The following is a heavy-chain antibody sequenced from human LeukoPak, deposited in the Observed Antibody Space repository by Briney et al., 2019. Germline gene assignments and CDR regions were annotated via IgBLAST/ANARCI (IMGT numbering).Heavy chain of an antibody. V-gene: IGHV3-21*01. Sequence: PGGSLRLSCAATGFTFSSYSMNWVRQAPGKGLEWVSSISSSSSYIYYADSVKGRFTISRDNAKNSLYLQMNSLRAEDTAVYYCARDTHSSSWEFDYWGQGTLVTVSS. CDR1: GFTFSSYS. CDR2: ISSSSSYI. CDR3: ARDTHSSSWEFDY. J-gene: IGHJ4*02. D-gene: IGHD6-13*01.